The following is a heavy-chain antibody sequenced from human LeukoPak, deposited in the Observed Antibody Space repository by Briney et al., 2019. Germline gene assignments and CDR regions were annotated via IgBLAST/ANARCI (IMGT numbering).Heavy chain of an antibody. J-gene: IGHJ4*02. CDR3: ARDVDHSY. CDR1: GGSISSYY. CDR2: IYYSGST. D-gene: IGHD2-15*01. V-gene: IGHV4-59*12. Sequence: SETLSLTCTVSGGSISSYYWSWIRQPPGKGLEWIGYIYYSGSTNYNPSLKSRVTISVDTSKNQFSLKLSSVTAADTAVYYCARDVDHSYWGQGTLVTVSS.